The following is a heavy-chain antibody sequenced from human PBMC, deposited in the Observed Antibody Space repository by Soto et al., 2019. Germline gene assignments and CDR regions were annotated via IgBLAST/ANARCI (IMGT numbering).Heavy chain of an antibody. CDR3: ARLKQLVSMDV. V-gene: IGHV1-18*01. J-gene: IGHJ6*02. CDR1: GYSFTTYG. D-gene: IGHD3-10*01. Sequence: QVQLVQSGDEVKKPGTSVKVSCKASGYSFTTYGIIWVRQAPGQGLEWMAWISANNGNTKYAQNLQGRVSLTTDTSTSTAYMELRSLRSDDTAVYYCARLKQLVSMDVWGQGSKVTVSS. CDR2: ISANNGNT.